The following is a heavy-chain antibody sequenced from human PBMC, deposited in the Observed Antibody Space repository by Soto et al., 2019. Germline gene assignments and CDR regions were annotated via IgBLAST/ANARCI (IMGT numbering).Heavy chain of an antibody. D-gene: IGHD6-19*01. CDR3: AHMRGQWLPRH. Sequence: QLQLQESGPGLVKPSETLSLTCTVSGGSISSSSYYWGWIRQPPGKGLEWIGNIDYSGNTYYNPSLRGLVTLSGDTAKNQFSRKRSSVPAAGTAVYSCAHMRGQWLPRHWGQATLATVSS. CDR2: IDYSGNT. V-gene: IGHV4-39*01. J-gene: IGHJ4*02. CDR1: GGSISSSSYY.